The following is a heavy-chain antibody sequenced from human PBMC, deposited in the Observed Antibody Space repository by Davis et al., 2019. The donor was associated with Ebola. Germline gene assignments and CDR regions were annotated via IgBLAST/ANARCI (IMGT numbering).Heavy chain of an antibody. CDR2: IYHSGST. Sequence: SETLSLTCAVSGGSISSSNWWSWVRPPPGKGLEWIGEIYHSGSTNYNPSLKIRVTISVDKSKNQFSLKLSSVTAADTAVYYCAREMKPRGYYDSSGPIDYWGQGTLVTVSS. J-gene: IGHJ4*02. V-gene: IGHV4-4*02. CDR3: AREMKPRGYYDSSGPIDY. D-gene: IGHD3-22*01. CDR1: GGSISSSNW.